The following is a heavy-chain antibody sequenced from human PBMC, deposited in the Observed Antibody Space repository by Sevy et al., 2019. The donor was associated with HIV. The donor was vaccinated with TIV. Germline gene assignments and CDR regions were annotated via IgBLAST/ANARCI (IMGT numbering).Heavy chain of an antibody. D-gene: IGHD3-3*01. V-gene: IGHV3-21*01. CDR2: ISSTSNYI. Sequence: GGSLRLSCAASGFTFSTYSMNWVRQAPGRGLEWVSSISSTSNYIYYADSVKGRFTISRDNAKNSLYLQMNSLRAEDTAVFYCARGYDFWSGYSTPDWYFDLWGRGTLVTVSS. CDR1: GFTFSTYS. CDR3: ARGYDFWSGYSTPDWYFDL. J-gene: IGHJ2*01.